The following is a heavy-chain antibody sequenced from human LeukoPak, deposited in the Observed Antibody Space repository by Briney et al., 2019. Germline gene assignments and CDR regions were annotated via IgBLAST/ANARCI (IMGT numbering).Heavy chain of an antibody. CDR1: GVSVSSGSCY. J-gene: IGHJ4*02. Sequence: SETLSLTCTVSGVSVSSGSCYWSWIRQPPGKGLEWIGHIYYSGTTNYSPPLKSRVTMSVDTSKNQFSLKLSSVTAADTAVYYCARWEYFDSSGFWADYWGQGTLVTVSS. V-gene: IGHV4-61*01. CDR2: IYYSGTT. D-gene: IGHD3-22*01. CDR3: ARWEYFDSSGFWADY.